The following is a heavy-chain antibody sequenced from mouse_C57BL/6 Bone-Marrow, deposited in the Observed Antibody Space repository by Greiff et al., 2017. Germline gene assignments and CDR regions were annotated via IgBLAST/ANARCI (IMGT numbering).Heavy chain of an antibody. D-gene: IGHD2-5*01. CDR1: GYTFTSYW. J-gene: IGHJ4*01. Sequence: QVQLQQPGAELVMPGASVKLSCKASGYTFTSYWMHSVKQRPGQGLEWIGEIDPSDSYTNYNQKFKGKSTLTVDKSSSTAYMQLSSLTSEDSAVYYCARGASYYSNFYAMDYWGQGTSVTVSS. V-gene: IGHV1-69*01. CDR3: ARGASYYSNFYAMDY. CDR2: IDPSDSYT.